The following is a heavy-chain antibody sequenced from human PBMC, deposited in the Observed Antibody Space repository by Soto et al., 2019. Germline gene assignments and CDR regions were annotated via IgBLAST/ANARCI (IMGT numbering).Heavy chain of an antibody. CDR2: IYQDGNA. J-gene: IGHJ5*02. D-gene: IGHD3-10*01. Sequence: PSETLSLTCAVSGGSISGVYYSWSWIRQSPGEGLEWIGYIYQDGNAFYNPSLKNRVSISVDTSKNQFSLKLSSVTAADTAVYYCAVLWFGELLGWFDPWGQGTLVTVSS. CDR1: GGSISGVYYS. CDR3: AVLWFGELLGWFDP. V-gene: IGHV4-30-2*06.